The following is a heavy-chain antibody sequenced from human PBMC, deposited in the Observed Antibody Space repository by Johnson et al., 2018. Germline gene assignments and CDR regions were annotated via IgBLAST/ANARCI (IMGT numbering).Heavy chain of an antibody. D-gene: IGHD3-22*01. CDR3: ASYNVSSGYYSYALDI. V-gene: IGHV6-1*01. J-gene: IGHJ3*02. CDR2: TYYRSKWYN. Sequence: QVQLQQSGPGLVKPSQTLSLTCAISGDSVSSNSAAWNWIRQSPSSGLEWLGRTYYRSKWYNDYAVSVNSRITINPDTSQNQFSLPLNSVTPEDTAVYYCASYNVSSGYYSYALDIWGQGTMVTVSS. CDR1: GDSVSSNSAA.